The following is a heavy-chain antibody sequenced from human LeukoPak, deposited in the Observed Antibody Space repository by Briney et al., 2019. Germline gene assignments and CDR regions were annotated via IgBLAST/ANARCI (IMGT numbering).Heavy chain of an antibody. CDR3: ARGHYGMDV. Sequence: GGSLRLSCAASGFTFSNYWMTWVRQAPGKGLEWVASIREDGSERYYVDSVKGRFTISRDNPQNSLYLQMSSLRADDTAVYYCARGHYGMDVWGQGTTVTVSS. J-gene: IGHJ6*02. CDR1: GFTFSNYW. V-gene: IGHV3-7*01. CDR2: IREDGSER.